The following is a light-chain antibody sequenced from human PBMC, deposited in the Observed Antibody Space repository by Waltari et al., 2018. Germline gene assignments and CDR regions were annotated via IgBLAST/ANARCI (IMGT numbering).Light chain of an antibody. CDR1: QSLVHSDGNTY. J-gene: IGKJ1*01. V-gene: IGKV2-30*02. CDR2: KVS. CDR3: MQGTYWPT. Sequence: DVVMTQSPLSLPVTLGQPASISCRSSQSLVHSDGNTYLNWFQQRPGQSPRRLIYKVSNRDSGVPDRFSGSGSGTDFTLKISRVEAEDVGVYYCMQGTYWPTFGQGTKVEIK.